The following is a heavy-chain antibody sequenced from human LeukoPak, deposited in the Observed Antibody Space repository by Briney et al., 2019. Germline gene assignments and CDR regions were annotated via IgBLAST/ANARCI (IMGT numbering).Heavy chain of an antibody. CDR3: ARAQQLAHYYFDY. D-gene: IGHD6-13*01. CDR1: RFTFSSYS. V-gene: IGHV3-48*04. Sequence: PGGSLRLSCAASRFTFSSYSMNWVRQAPGKGLEWVSSISSSGSTIYYADSVKGRFTISRDNAKNSLYLQMNSLRAEDTAVYYCARAQQLAHYYFDYWGQGTLVTVSS. J-gene: IGHJ4*02. CDR2: ISSSGSTI.